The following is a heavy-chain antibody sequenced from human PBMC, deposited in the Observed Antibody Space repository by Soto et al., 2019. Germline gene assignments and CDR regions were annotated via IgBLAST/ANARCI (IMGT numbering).Heavy chain of an antibody. D-gene: IGHD3-10*01. CDR2: IYYSGIT. CDR3: ARLQGSYYYGSGSYLYYFDY. CDR1: GASISITSYY. Sequence: SETLSLTCTVSGASISITSYYWCWILQPPGKGLEWIGTIYYSGITYYNPSLKSRVTISVDTSKNQFSLKLSSVTAADTALYYCARLQGSYYYGSGSYLYYFDYWGPGTLVTVSS. V-gene: IGHV4-39*01. J-gene: IGHJ4*02.